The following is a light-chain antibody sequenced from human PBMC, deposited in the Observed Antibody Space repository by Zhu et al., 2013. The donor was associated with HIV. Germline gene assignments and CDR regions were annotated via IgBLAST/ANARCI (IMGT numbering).Light chain of an antibody. J-gene: IGKJ2*02. CDR3: LQSNSYPRT. CDR2: LAS. V-gene: IGKV1-17*01. Sequence: DIQMTQSPSSLSASVGDRVTITCRASQGIANHLGWYQQKPGKAPKRLIYLASTLQSGVPSRLSGSGSGTDFTLTISSLQPEDFATYYCLQSNSYPRTFGQGTRLEIK. CDR1: QGIANH.